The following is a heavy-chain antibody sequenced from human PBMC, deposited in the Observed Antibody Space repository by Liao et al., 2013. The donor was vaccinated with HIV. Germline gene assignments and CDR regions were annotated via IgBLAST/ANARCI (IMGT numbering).Heavy chain of an antibody. D-gene: IGHD3-3*01. CDR3: ARTDQYYDFWNGYENWFDP. Sequence: QVQLQESGPGLVKPSETLSLTCTVSGGSITSSTYCWGWIRQPPGKGLEWIGRIYSSGSANYNPSLKSRVTMSVDTSKNQFSLKLSSVTAADTAVYYCARTDQYYDFWNGYENWFDPWGQGTLVTVSS. CDR2: IYSSGSA. V-gene: IGHV4-61*05. CDR1: GGSITSSTYC. J-gene: IGHJ5*02.